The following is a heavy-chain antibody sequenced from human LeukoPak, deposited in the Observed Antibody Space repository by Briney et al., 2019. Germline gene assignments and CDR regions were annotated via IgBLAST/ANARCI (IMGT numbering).Heavy chain of an antibody. V-gene: IGHV3-30*18. CDR3: AKDSPQGNFDY. Sequence: PGGSLRLSCAASGFTFSSYGMHWVRQAPGKGLEWVAVISYDGSNKYYADSVKGRFTISRDNSKNTLYLQMNSLRAEDTAVYYCAKDSPQGNFDYWGQGTLVTVSS. J-gene: IGHJ4*02. CDR2: ISYDGSNK. CDR1: GFTFSSYG.